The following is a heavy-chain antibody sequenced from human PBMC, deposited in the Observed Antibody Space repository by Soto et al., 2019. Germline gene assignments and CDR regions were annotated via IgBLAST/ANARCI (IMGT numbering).Heavy chain of an antibody. CDR1: GFTFILYA. Sequence: GGSLSLSCAASGFTFILYAMIWVRQAPGKGLEWVSSVSSGSSYIYSADSLKGRFTNSRDDAKNSLYLQMNSLRADDTAIYYCVRARATDSRPDYWGQGSLVTVSS. J-gene: IGHJ4*02. V-gene: IGHV3-21*01. CDR3: VRARATDSRPDY. CDR2: VSSGSSYI. D-gene: IGHD3-22*01.